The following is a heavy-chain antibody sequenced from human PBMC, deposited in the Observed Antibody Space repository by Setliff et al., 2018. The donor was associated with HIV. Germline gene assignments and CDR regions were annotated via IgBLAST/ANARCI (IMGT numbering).Heavy chain of an antibody. V-gene: IGHV2-5*02. D-gene: IGHD3-10*01. J-gene: IGHJ5*02. CDR2: IYWDGDK. CDR1: GFSLATDGVA. Sequence: SGPTLVNPTQTLTLTCDFSGFSLATDGVAVGWIRQPPGKGPEWLALIYWDGDKRYNPSLKDRLTITKATSNNHVVLTMTNMDPVDTATYYCAHFYGSGSSNWFDPWGQGTLVTVSS. CDR3: AHFYGSGSSNWFDP.